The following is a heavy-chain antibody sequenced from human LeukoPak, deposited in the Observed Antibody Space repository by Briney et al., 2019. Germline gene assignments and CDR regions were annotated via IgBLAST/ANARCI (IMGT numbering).Heavy chain of an antibody. J-gene: IGHJ3*02. CDR3: AREAGEAFDI. CDR1: GFTFSTYT. CDR2: ISSSSSI. D-gene: IGHD3-10*01. Sequence: GGSLRLSCAASGFTFSTYTLSWVRQAPGKGLEWVSCISSSSSIYYADSVKGRFTISRDNAKNSVYLQMNSLRAEDTAVYYCAREAGEAFDIWGQGTMVTVSS. V-gene: IGHV3-21*01.